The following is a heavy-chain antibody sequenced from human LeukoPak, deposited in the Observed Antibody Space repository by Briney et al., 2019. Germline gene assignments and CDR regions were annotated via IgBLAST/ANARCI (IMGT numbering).Heavy chain of an antibody. CDR3: AKDYGANQLEGGFQH. Sequence: GGSLRLPCAASGFTFSSYAMSWVRQAPGKGLEWVSAIYGGGHTTYYADSVKGRFTISRDNSKNTLYLQMNSLRAEDTAVYYCAKDYGANQLEGGFQHWGQGTLVTVSS. CDR1: GFTFSSYA. CDR2: IYGGGHTT. D-gene: IGHD4-23*01. V-gene: IGHV3-23*01. J-gene: IGHJ1*01.